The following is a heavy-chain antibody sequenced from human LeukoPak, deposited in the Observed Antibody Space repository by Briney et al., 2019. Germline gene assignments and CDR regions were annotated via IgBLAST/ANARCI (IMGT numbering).Heavy chain of an antibody. J-gene: IGHJ3*02. CDR1: GFTFSTYA. Sequence: GGSLRLSCAASGFTFSTYAVNWVRQAPGKGLEWVSAISGSGGGTYYADSVKGRFTISRDNSKNTLYLQMNSLRAEDTAVYYCAKGTITMVRGAYGDAFDIWGQGTMVTVSS. V-gene: IGHV3-23*01. CDR2: ISGSGGGT. CDR3: AKGTITMVRGAYGDAFDI. D-gene: IGHD3-10*01.